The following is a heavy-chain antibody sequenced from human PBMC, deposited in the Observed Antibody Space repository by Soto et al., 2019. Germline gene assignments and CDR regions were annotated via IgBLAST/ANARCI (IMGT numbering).Heavy chain of an antibody. V-gene: IGHV3-74*01. CDR3: AGNIATHGWGWNPFDY. CDR2: INSDGSST. D-gene: IGHD6-13*01. CDR1: GFTFSNYW. J-gene: IGHJ4*02. Sequence: EVQLVESGGGLVQPGGSLRLSCVASGFTFSNYWMHWVRQVPGNGLVWVSRINSDGSSTSYADSVKGRFTISRDNAKNTVFLQMDSLRAEDTALYYCAGNIATHGWGWNPFDYWGQGALVTVSS.